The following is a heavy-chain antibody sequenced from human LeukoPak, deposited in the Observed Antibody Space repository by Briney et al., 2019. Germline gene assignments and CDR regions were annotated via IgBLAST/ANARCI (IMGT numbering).Heavy chain of an antibody. J-gene: IGHJ4*02. Sequence: GGSLRLSCATSGFTFVDYSLGWVRRAPGKGLEWLCAINYNGAITDYADSVKGRFTISRDNAKNSLYLRMDSLRAEDTALYYCARDRLGPSFSVSHFDLWGQGTLVTVSS. CDR1: GFTFVDYS. D-gene: IGHD3-3*02. V-gene: IGHV3-20*04. CDR3: ARDRLGPSFSVSHFDL. CDR2: INYNGAIT.